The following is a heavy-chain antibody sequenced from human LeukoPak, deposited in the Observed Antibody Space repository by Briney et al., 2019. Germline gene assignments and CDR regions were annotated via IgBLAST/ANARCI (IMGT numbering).Heavy chain of an antibody. D-gene: IGHD6-19*01. J-gene: IGHJ5*02. CDR1: GGSASSGSYY. CDR3: AREKSSGWFNWFDP. Sequence: SETLSLTCTVSGGSASSGSYYWSWIRQPPGKGLEWIGYIYYSGSTNYNPSLKSRVTISVDTSKNQFSLKLSSVTAVDTAVYYCAREKSSGWFNWFDPWGQGTLVTVSS. CDR2: IYYSGST. V-gene: IGHV4-61*01.